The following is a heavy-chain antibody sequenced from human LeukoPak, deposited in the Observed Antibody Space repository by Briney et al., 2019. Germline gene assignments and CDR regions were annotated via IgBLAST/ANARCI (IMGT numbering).Heavy chain of an antibody. CDR1: EFTVSSNY. D-gene: IGHD3-22*01. V-gene: IGHV3-53*01. J-gene: IGHJ4*02. CDR2: IYSGTNT. CDR3: ASNYYDATGT. Sequence: GGSLRLSCAASEFTVSSNYMAWVRQAPGKGLEWVSVIYSGTNTYYADSVKGRFTISRDDSKNTLYLQMNNLRAEDTAVYYCASNYYDATGTWGQGTLVTVSS.